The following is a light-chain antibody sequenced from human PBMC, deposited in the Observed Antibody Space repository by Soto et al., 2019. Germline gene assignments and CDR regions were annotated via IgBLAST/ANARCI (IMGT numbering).Light chain of an antibody. CDR3: AAWDDSLSGVV. V-gene: IGLV1-47*01. J-gene: IGLJ2*01. Sequence: QAVVTQPPSASGTPGQRVTISCSGSSSNIGSNYVYWYQQLPGTAPKLLIYRNNQRPSGVPDRFSGSQSGTSASLAISRLRSEDEADYYCAAWDDSLSGVVFGGGTQLTVL. CDR1: SSNIGSNY. CDR2: RNN.